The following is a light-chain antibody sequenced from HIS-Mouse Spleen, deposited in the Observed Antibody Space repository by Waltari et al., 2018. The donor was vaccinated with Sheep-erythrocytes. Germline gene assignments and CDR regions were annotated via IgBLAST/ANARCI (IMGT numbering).Light chain of an antibody. J-gene: IGLJ2*01. CDR1: KLGDKY. CDR3: QAWDSSTAV. CDR2: QDS. Sequence: SYELTQPPSVSVSPGQTASITCSGDKLGDKYACWYQQKPGQSPVLVIYQDSKRPSGIPVRFPGSNSGNTATLTISGTQAMDEADYYCQAWDSSTAVFGGGTKLTVL. V-gene: IGLV3-1*01.